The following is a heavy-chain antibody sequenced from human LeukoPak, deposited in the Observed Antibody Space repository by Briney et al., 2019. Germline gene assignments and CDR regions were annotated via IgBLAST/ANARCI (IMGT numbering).Heavy chain of an antibody. Sequence: VQPGGSLRLSCSASGFTFSRYAMHWVRQAPGKGLEYVSGISSNGGSTYCADSVKGRFTISRDNSKNTLYLQMSSLRAEDTAVYYCVKSGSYYNEPYYFDYWGQGTLVTVSS. V-gene: IGHV3-64D*06. J-gene: IGHJ4*02. CDR1: GFTFSRYA. CDR3: VKSGSYYNEPYYFDY. CDR2: ISSNGGST. D-gene: IGHD3-10*01.